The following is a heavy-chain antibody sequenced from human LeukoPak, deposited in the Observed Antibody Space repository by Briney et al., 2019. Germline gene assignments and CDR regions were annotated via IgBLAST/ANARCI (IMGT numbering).Heavy chain of an antibody. Sequence: SETLSLTCGVYGESFNDHYWSWIRQPPGKGLEWIGYIYYSGSTNYNPSLKSRVTISVDTSKNQFSLKLSSVTAADTAVYYCASTGYDYGDYRFDYWGQGTLVTVSS. CDR1: GESFNDHY. D-gene: IGHD4-17*01. V-gene: IGHV4-59*08. CDR3: ASTGYDYGDYRFDY. J-gene: IGHJ4*02. CDR2: IYYSGST.